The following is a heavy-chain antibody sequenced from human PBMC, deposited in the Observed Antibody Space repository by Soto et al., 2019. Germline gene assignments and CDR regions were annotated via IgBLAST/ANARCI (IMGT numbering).Heavy chain of an antibody. CDR2: IRTKANSYAT. Sequence: EVQLVESGGGLVQPGGSLKLSCAASGFTFSGSAMHWVRQASGKGLEWVGLIRTKANSYATAYAESVKGRFTIYRDDSTNTAFLQMNSLKTEDTAVYYCTRRISEYTSGSDYWGKGTLVSVSS. D-gene: IGHD6-19*01. CDR1: GFTFSGSA. CDR3: TRRISEYTSGSDY. V-gene: IGHV3-73*02. J-gene: IGHJ4*02.